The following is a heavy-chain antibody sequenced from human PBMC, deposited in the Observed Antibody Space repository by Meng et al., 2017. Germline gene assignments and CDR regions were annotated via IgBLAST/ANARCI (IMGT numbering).Heavy chain of an antibody. J-gene: IGHJ4*02. V-gene: IGHV3-23*01. D-gene: IGHD3-22*01. CDR2: ISGSGSST. Sequence: GESLKISCAASGFTFSSYGMTWVRQTPGKGLEWVSAISGSGSSTYYADSVKGRFTISRDNSKNMLFLQMNSRRGEDTAIYYCAKNSVSSGYHYRDWGQGTLVTVSS. CDR1: GFTFSSYG. CDR3: AKNSVSSGYHYRD.